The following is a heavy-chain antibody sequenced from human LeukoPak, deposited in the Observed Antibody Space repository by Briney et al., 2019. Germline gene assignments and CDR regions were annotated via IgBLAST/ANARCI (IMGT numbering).Heavy chain of an antibody. D-gene: IGHD3-10*01. V-gene: IGHV3-48*03. CDR3: ASGSLVRGVTSNY. CDR2: ISSSGNTM. Sequence: GGSLRLSCAASGFTFSSYEMNWVRQAPGKGLEWVSYISSSGNTMYYADSVKGRFTISRDNAKNSLYLQMDSLRAEDTAVYYCASGSLVRGVTSNYWGQGTLVTVSS. CDR1: GFTFSSYE. J-gene: IGHJ4*02.